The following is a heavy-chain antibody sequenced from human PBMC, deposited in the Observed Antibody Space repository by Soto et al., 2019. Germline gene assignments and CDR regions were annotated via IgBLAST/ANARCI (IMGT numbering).Heavy chain of an antibody. Sequence: PVGSLRLSCAASGFTFSGYSVNWVRQSPGKGLEWVSYISSGSKTIYYAESVKGRFTVSRDNARNSQYLQMNSLRDEDTAVYYCAREDLLGVRSFECWGQGTLVTVSS. D-gene: IGHD3-3*01. V-gene: IGHV3-48*02. CDR2: ISSGSKTI. J-gene: IGHJ4*02. CDR1: GFTFSGYS. CDR3: AREDLLGVRSFEC.